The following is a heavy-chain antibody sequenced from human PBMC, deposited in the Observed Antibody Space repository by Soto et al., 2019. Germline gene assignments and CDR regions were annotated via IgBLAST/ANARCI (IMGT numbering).Heavy chain of an antibody. Sequence: SETLSLTCDVSGGSISIGTDYWGWIRQPPGKRLEWIGNIHYSGSTNYNPSLKSRLNISVDTSKNQFSLKLSSVTAADTAMYYCATLPPRIVVVMTDLPTWGQGTLVTVSS. CDR3: ATLPPRIVVVMTDLPT. CDR2: IHYSGST. CDR1: GGSISIGTDY. D-gene: IGHD2-15*01. J-gene: IGHJ5*02. V-gene: IGHV4-39*01.